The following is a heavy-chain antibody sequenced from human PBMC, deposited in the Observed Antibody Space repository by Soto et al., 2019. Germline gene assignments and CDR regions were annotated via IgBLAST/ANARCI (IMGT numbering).Heavy chain of an antibody. D-gene: IGHD3-3*01. CDR2: IYYSGST. J-gene: IGHJ4*02. CDR1: CGSISSGDYY. Sequence: NPSETLSLTCTVSCGSISSGDYYWSWIRQPPGKGLEWIGYIYYSGSTYYNPSLKSRVTISVDTSKNQFSLKLSSVTAADTAVYYCASALYDFWSGGPDYWGQGTLVTVS. CDR3: ASALYDFWSGGPDY. V-gene: IGHV4-30-4*01.